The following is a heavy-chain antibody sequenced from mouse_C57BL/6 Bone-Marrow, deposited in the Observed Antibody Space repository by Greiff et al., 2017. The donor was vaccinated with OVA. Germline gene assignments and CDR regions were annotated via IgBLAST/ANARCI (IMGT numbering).Heavy chain of an antibody. D-gene: IGHD2-3*01. CDR1: GYTFTSYW. J-gene: IGHJ3*01. CDR3: ARGWLLNAWFAY. Sequence: QVQLKQPGAELVRPGSSVKLSCKASGYTFTSYWMHWVKQRPIQGLEWIGNIDPSDSETHYNQKFKDKATLTVDKSSSTAYMQLSSLTSEDSAVYYCARGWLLNAWFAYWGQGTLVTVSA. V-gene: IGHV1-52*01. CDR2: IDPSDSET.